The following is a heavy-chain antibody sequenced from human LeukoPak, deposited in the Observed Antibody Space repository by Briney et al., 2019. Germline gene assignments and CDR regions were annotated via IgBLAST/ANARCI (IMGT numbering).Heavy chain of an antibody. CDR1: GFTFDDYT. J-gene: IGHJ4*02. D-gene: IGHD5-24*01. CDR3: AKDIGDGYNYGIDY. Sequence: GGCLRLSCAASGFTFDDYTMHWVRQAPGKGLEWVSLISWDGGSTYYADSVKGRFTISRDNSKNSLYLQMNSLRTEDTALYYCAKDIGDGYNYGIDYWGQGTLVTVSS. V-gene: IGHV3-43*01. CDR2: ISWDGGST.